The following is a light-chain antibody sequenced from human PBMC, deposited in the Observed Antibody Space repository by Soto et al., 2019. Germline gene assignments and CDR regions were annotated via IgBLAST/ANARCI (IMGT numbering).Light chain of an antibody. CDR3: SSYTSSSTLV. J-gene: IGLJ1*01. V-gene: IGLV2-14*01. Sequence: QSALTQPASVSGSPGQSITISCTGTRSDVGGYNYVSWYQQFPGKAPKLMIYEVTNRPSGVSNRFSGSKSGNTASLIISGLQTEDEADYYCSSYTSSSTLVFGTGTKLTVL. CDR2: EVT. CDR1: RSDVGGYNY.